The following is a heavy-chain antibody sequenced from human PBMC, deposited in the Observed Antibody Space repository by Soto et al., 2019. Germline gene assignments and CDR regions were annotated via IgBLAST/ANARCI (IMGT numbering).Heavy chain of an antibody. CDR3: VRDDRQYGRSAMDD. CDR1: GDSISYYY. J-gene: IGHJ4*02. Sequence: SETLSVTCTVSGDSISYYYWSWSRQPPGKGLEWIGYVYYDGSTNYNPSLESRVTMSIDTSKNQFSLKLSSVIAADTAVYYCVRDDRQYGRSAMDDWGEGILVT. D-gene: IGHD2-8*01. CDR2: VYYDGST. V-gene: IGHV4-59*01.